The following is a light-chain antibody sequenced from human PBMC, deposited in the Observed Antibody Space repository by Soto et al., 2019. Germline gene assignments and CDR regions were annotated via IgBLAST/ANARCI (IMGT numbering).Light chain of an antibody. Sequence: EIVMTQSPATLSVSPGERATLSCRASQSITSNVAWYQQKPGQAPRLLIYGASTRATGIPARFSGSGSGTDFTLTISSLQPEDVATYYCQKYNSAPITFGQGTRLEIK. J-gene: IGKJ5*01. CDR3: QKYNSAPIT. V-gene: IGKV3-15*01. CDR2: GAS. CDR1: QSITSN.